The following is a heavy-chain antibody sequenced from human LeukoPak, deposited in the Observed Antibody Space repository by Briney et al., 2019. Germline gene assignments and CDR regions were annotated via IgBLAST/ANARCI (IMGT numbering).Heavy chain of an antibody. V-gene: IGHV3-30*18. D-gene: IGHD6-19*01. Sequence: GSLRLSCAASGFTFSSYGMHWVRQAPGKGLEWVAVISYDGSNKYYADSVKGRFTISRDNSKNTLYLQMNSLRAEDTAVYYCAKVWDSSGWYGEFDYWGQGTLVTVSS. CDR1: GFTFSSYG. CDR3: AKVWDSSGWYGEFDY. J-gene: IGHJ4*02. CDR2: ISYDGSNK.